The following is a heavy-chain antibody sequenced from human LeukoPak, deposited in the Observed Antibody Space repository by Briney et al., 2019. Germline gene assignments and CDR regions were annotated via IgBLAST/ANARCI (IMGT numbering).Heavy chain of an antibody. J-gene: IGHJ4*02. CDR2: MYTGGTT. CDR3: ARGVEPLAANTLAY. CDR1: GFSVSGTH. D-gene: IGHD1-14*01. Sequence: GGSLRLSCAASGFSVSGTHMSWVRQAPGKGLEWVSAMYTGGTTYYADSVQGRFTISRDNSKNNLYLEMNSLSPDDTAVYYCARGVEPLAANTLAYWGQGTLVTVSS. V-gene: IGHV3-53*01.